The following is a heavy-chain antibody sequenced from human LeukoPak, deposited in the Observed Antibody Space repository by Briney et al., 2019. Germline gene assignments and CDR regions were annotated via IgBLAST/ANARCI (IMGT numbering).Heavy chain of an antibody. V-gene: IGHV3-74*01. CDR1: GFTFKNAW. J-gene: IGHJ4*01. CDR3: VRSAFLTTEFYFDY. D-gene: IGHD4-11*01. CDR2: INTDGRTI. Sequence: GGSLRLSCVGSGFTFKNAWMNWVRQAPGKGLVWVSRINTDGRTITYADSVKGRFTISRDNAKNTLYLQMNSLRAEDTAVYYCVRSAFLTTEFYFDYWGHGTLVTVSS.